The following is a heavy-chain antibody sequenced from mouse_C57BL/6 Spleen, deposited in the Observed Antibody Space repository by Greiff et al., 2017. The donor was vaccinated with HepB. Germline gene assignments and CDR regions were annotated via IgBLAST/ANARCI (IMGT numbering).Heavy chain of an antibody. CDR3: ATFHGNYGGY. CDR1: GYTFTDYY. CDR2: INPYNGGT. V-gene: IGHV1-19*01. Sequence: EVKLQESGPVLVKPGASVKMSCKASGYTFTDYYMNWVKQSHGKSLEWIGVINPYNGGTSYNQKFKGKATLTVDKSSSTAYMELNSLTSEDSAVYYCATFHGNYGGYWGQGTTLTVSS. J-gene: IGHJ2*01. D-gene: IGHD2-1*01.